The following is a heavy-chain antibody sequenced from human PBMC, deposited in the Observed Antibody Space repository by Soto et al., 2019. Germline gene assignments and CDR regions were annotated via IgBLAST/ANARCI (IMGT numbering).Heavy chain of an antibody. CDR3: ARDSGYAKDYYYYYGMDV. Sequence: ASVKVSCKASGYTFTSYGISWVRQAPGQGLEWMGWISAYNGNTNYAQKLQGRVTMTTDTSTSTAYIELRSLRSDDTAVYYCARDSGYAKDYYYYYGMDVWGQGTTVTVSS. J-gene: IGHJ6*02. CDR1: GYTFTSYG. D-gene: IGHD5-12*01. CDR2: ISAYNGNT. V-gene: IGHV1-18*01.